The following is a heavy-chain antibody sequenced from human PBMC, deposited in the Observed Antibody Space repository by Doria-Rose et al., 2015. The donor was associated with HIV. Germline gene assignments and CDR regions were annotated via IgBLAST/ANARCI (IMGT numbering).Heavy chain of an antibody. Sequence: TLKESGPVLVKPTETLTLTCTVSGVSLSSPGMGVSWIRQPPGKALEWLANIISDDERSYKTSLKSRLTISRVTSNSQVVLTMTDMDPVDTATYYCARIKSSRWYHKYYFDFWGQGTLVIVSA. V-gene: IGHV2-26*01. D-gene: IGHD6-13*01. CDR2: IISDDER. CDR1: GVSLSSPGMG. J-gene: IGHJ4*02. CDR3: ARIKSSRWYHKYYFDF.